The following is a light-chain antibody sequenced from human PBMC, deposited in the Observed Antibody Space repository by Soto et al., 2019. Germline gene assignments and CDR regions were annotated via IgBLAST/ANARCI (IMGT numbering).Light chain of an antibody. CDR3: CSYRDTTTVG. V-gene: IGLV2-23*01. CDR2: EDT. CDR1: RNYNL. Sequence: QSALTQPASVSGSPGQSITIPCTGTRNYNLVSWFQLHPGEAPKLLIYEDTKRPSGVPDRFSGSKSGNTASLTISGLRAEDEADYQCCSYRDTTTVGFGGGSKLTVL. J-gene: IGLJ2*01.